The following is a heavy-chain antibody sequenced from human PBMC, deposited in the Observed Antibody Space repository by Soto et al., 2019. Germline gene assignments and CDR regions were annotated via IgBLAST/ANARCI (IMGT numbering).Heavy chain of an antibody. CDR2: ISGSGGST. CDR3: AKGTSSGWLLNGMDV. Sequence: GGSLRLSCAASGCTFSSYAMSWVRHSPGKGLEWVSAISGSGGSTYYADSVKGRFTISRDNSKNTLYLQMSSLRAEDTAVYYCAKGTSSGWLLNGMDVWGQGTTVTVSS. D-gene: IGHD6-19*01. J-gene: IGHJ6*02. V-gene: IGHV3-23*01. CDR1: GCTFSSYA.